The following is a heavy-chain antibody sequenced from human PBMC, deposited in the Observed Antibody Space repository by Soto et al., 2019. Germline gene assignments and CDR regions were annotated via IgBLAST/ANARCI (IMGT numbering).Heavy chain of an antibody. CDR1: GYTFTSYA. V-gene: IGHV1-3*01. CDR3: AKEIRPSGDSCWDH. Sequence: QVQLVQSGAEVKQPGASVQVSCKTSGYTFTSYAIHWVRQAPGQRLEWMGWINAGNGNTKYSQKLQGRVTITRDTSASTVYLDPSSLRSEDTAVYYCAKEIRPSGDSCWDHWGQGTLITVSS. D-gene: IGHD2-15*01. CDR2: INAGNGNT. J-gene: IGHJ4*02.